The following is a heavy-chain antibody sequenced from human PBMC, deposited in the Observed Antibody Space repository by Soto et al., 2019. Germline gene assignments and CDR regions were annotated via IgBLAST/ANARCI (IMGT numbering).Heavy chain of an antibody. D-gene: IGHD3-22*01. Sequence: GASVNVSCKGSGYPFSRYYMHWVRQAPGPGLQWMGWISPNTGTTRYAQKFKGRVTMTRDTSVSTFCMELSGLTSDDTAIYYCARASQMVINTSFYAMDAWGTGNTVTVSA. J-gene: IGHJ6*04. CDR3: ARASQMVINTSFYAMDA. V-gene: IGHV1-2*02. CDR2: ISPNTGTT. CDR1: GYPFSRYY.